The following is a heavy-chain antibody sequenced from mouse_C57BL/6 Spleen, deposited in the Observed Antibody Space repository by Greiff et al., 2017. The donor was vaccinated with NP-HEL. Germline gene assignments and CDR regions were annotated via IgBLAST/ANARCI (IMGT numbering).Heavy chain of an antibody. CDR3: ARSEDYGNLWYFDV. Sequence: VKLQESGPELVKPGASVKISCKASGYAFSSSWMNWVKQRPGKGLEWIGRIYPGDGDTNYNGKFKGKATLTQDKSSSTAYMQRSSLTSEDSAVYFCARSEDYGNLWYFDVWGTGTTVTVSS. CDR1: GYAFSSSW. V-gene: IGHV1-82*01. D-gene: IGHD2-1*01. CDR2: IYPGDGDT. J-gene: IGHJ1*03.